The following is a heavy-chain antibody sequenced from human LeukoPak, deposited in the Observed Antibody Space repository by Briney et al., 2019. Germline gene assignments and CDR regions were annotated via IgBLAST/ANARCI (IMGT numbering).Heavy chain of an antibody. D-gene: IGHD2-8*01. CDR3: SRENGAFSPFGY. V-gene: IGHV4-4*02. CDR2: ISLTGLT. Sequence: SGILSLTCGVSGGSISNTNWWSWVRQPPGQGLEWIGEISLTGLTHYNPSLESRVTVSLDKSKNQLSLNLTSVTAADTAVYYCSRENGAFSPFGYWGQGILVTVLS. J-gene: IGHJ4*02. CDR1: GGSISNTNW.